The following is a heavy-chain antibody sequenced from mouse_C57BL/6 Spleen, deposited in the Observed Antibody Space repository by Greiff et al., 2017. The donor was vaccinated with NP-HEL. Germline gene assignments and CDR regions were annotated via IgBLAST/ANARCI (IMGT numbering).Heavy chain of an antibody. CDR3: ARGDRVFYYAMDY. CDR2: ISSGSSTI. D-gene: IGHD3-3*01. Sequence: EVKLVESGGGLVKPGGSLKLSCAASGFTFSDYGMHWVRQAPETGLEWVAYISSGSSTIYYADTVKGRFTISRDNAKNTLFLQMTSLRSEDTAMYYCARGDRVFYYAMDYWGQGTSVTVSS. V-gene: IGHV5-17*01. CDR1: GFTFSDYG. J-gene: IGHJ4*01.